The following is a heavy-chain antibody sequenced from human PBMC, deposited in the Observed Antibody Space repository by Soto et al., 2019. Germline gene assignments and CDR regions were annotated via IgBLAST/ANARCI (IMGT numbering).Heavy chain of an antibody. CDR3: AREGDYSEYSLTPTNWYFEL. V-gene: IGHV1-69*06. CDR2: IIPIFGTP. D-gene: IGHD4-17*01. Sequence: QVQLVQSGAEVKKPGSSVKVSCKASGGTFSGYTVNWVRQAPGQGLEWMGGIIPIFGTPNYAQNFQGRVTISADTSTSTVYMELSSLRSEDTAVYYCAREGDYSEYSLTPTNWYFELWGRGTLVTVSS. CDR1: GGTFSGYT. J-gene: IGHJ2*01.